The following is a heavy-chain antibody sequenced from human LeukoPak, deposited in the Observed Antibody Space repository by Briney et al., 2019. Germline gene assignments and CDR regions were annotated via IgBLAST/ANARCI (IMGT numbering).Heavy chain of an antibody. Sequence: GGSLRLSCAASGFTFSDHYMDWVRQAPGKGLEWVGRTRNKANSYTTEYAASVKGRFTISRDDSKNSLYLQMNSLKTEDTAVYYCASLVYGDQDDYWGQGTLVTVPS. CDR1: GFTFSDHY. V-gene: IGHV3-72*01. CDR3: ASLVYGDQDDY. CDR2: TRNKANSYTT. D-gene: IGHD4-17*01. J-gene: IGHJ4*02.